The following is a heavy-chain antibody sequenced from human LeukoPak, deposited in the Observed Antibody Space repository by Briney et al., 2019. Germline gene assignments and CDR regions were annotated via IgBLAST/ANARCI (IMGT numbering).Heavy chain of an antibody. V-gene: IGHV1-3*03. Sequence: ASVKVSCKASGYTFTSYAMHWVRQAPGQRLEWMGWINAGNGNTKYSQEFQGRVTITRDTSASTAYMELSSLRSEDTAVYYCARDPRDSSGYYFDYWGQGTLVTVSS. D-gene: IGHD3-22*01. CDR3: ARDPRDSSGYYFDY. J-gene: IGHJ4*02. CDR2: INAGNGNT. CDR1: GYTFTSYA.